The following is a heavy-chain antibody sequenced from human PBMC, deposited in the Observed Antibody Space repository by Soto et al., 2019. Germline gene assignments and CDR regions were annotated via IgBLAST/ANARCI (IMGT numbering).Heavy chain of an antibody. CDR1: GDSISSGYH. D-gene: IGHD3-10*01. CDR3: ARLQFGEGFDY. V-gene: IGHV4-38-2*01. CDR2: ILHTGGT. J-gene: IGHJ4*02. Sequence: SETLSLTCAVSGDSISSGYHWAWIRQPPGKGLEWIGYILHTGGTQYNPSLKSRVSMSVDKSKNQFSLHLTSVTAADTAVYYCARLQFGEGFDYWGQGALVTVSS.